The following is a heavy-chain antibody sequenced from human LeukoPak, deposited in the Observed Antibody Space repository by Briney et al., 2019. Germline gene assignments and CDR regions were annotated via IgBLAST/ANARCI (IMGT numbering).Heavy chain of an antibody. V-gene: IGHV1-69*05. CDR2: IIPIFGTA. CDR3: ARLRGPIAAAPMDV. Sequence: SVKVSCKASGGTFSSYAISWVRQAPGQGLEWMGGIIPIFGTANYAQKFQGRVTITTDESTSTACMELSSLRSEDTAVYYCARLRGPIAAAPMDVWGKGTTVTVPS. D-gene: IGHD6-13*01. CDR1: GGTFSSYA. J-gene: IGHJ6*04.